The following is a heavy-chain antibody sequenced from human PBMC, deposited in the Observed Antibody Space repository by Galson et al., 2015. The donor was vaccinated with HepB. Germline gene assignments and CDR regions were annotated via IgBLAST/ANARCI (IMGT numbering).Heavy chain of an antibody. D-gene: IGHD6-19*01. CDR3: AKDTVIAVAGTFDY. J-gene: IGHJ4*02. CDR1: GLTFSSYA. CDR2: ISGSGGST. Sequence: SLRLSCAASGLTFSSYAMSWVRQAPGKGLEWVSAISGSGGSTYYADSVKGRFTISRDNSKNTLYLQMNSLRAEDTAVYYCAKDTVIAVAGTFDYWGQGTLVTVSS. V-gene: IGHV3-23*01.